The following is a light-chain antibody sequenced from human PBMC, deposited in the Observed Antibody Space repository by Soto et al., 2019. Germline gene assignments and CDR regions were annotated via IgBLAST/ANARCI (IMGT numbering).Light chain of an antibody. CDR1: SSDVGGYNY. V-gene: IGLV2-14*01. CDR2: DVS. Sequence: QSALTQPASVSGSPGQSITISCTGTSSDVGGYNYVSWYQQHPGKAPKLVIYDVSNRPSGVSNRFSGSKSGNTASLTISGLRAEDEADYYCSSYTGSSTEVFGGGTKVTVL. CDR3: SSYTGSSTEV. J-gene: IGLJ2*01.